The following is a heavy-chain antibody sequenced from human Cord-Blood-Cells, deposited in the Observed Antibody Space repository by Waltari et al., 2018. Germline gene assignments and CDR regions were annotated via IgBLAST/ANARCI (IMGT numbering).Heavy chain of an antibody. Sequence: PGASVKVSCKASGYTFTSYDINWVRQATGQGLEWMGWMNHNSGNTGYAQKFQGRVTMTRNTSISTAYMELSSLRSEDTAVYYCARTTDGDSSGWYPDWFDPWGQGTLVTVSS. CDR3: ARTTDGDSSGWYPDWFDP. J-gene: IGHJ5*02. CDR2: MNHNSGNT. V-gene: IGHV1-8*01. CDR1: GYTFTSYD. D-gene: IGHD6-19*01.